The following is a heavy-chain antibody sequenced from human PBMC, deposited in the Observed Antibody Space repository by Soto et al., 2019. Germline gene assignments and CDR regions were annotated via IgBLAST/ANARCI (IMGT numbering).Heavy chain of an antibody. CDR2: IIPIFGTA. Sequence: SVKVSCKASGGTFSSYAISWVRQAPGQGLEWMGGIIPIFGTANYAQKFQGRVTITADESTSTAYMELRSLRSDDTAVYYCAREGVVVVPAAISYYGMDVWGQGTTVTVSS. CDR1: GGTFSSYA. D-gene: IGHD2-2*02. V-gene: IGHV1-69*13. J-gene: IGHJ6*02. CDR3: AREGVVVVPAAISYYGMDV.